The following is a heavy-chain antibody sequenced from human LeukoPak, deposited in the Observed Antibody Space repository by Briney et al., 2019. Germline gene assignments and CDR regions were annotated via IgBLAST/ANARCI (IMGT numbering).Heavy chain of an antibody. CDR2: ISSSGSTI. CDR1: GFTFSDYY. D-gene: IGHD3-22*01. CDR3: ARDRRYYDSSGYFAPGDY. Sequence: GGSLRLSCAASGFTFSDYYMSWIRQAPGKGLEWVSYISSSGSTIYYADSVKGRFTISRDNAKNSLYLQMNSLRAEDTAVYYCARDRRYYDSSGYFAPGDYWGQGTLVTVSS. V-gene: IGHV3-11*01. J-gene: IGHJ4*02.